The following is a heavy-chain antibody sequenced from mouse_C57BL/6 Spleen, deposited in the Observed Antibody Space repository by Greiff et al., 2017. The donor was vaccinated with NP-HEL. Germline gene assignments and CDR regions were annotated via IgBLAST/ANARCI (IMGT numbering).Heavy chain of an antibody. J-gene: IGHJ4*01. V-gene: IGHV1-22*01. D-gene: IGHD2-5*01. Sequence: EVQLQESGPELVKPGASVKMSCKASGYTFTDYNMHWVKQSHGKSLEWIGYINPNNGGTSYNQKFKGKATLTVNKSSSTAYMELRSLTSEDSAVYYCARHSNYVDYYAMDYWGQGTSVTVSS. CDR3: ARHSNYVDYYAMDY. CDR2: INPNNGGT. CDR1: GYTFTDYN.